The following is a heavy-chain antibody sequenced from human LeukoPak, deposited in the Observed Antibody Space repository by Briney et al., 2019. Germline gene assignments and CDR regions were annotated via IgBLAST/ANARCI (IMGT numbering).Heavy chain of an antibody. Sequence: GGSLRLSCEASGFTFSRYSMNWVRQAPGKGPEWVANIKEDGSEKYYEDSVKGRFTISRDNAKNSLYLQMDSLRAEDTAVYYCARDFLGYTFDYWGQGTLVTVSS. CDR2: IKEDGSEK. CDR3: ARDFLGYTFDY. CDR1: GFTFSRYS. J-gene: IGHJ4*02. D-gene: IGHD2-2*02. V-gene: IGHV3-7*05.